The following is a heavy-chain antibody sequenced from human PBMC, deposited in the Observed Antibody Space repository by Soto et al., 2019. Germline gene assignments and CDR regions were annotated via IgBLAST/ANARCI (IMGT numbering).Heavy chain of an antibody. V-gene: IGHV7-4-1*01. CDR1: GYTFTSYA. CDR2: INTNTGNP. D-gene: IGHD3-9*01. Sequence: ASVKVSCKASGYTFTSYAMNWVRQAPGQGLEWMGWINTNTGNPTYGQGFTGRFVFSLDTSVSTAYLQICSLKAEDTAVYYCARGGYDILTGWVGYYYYYYMDVWGKGTTVTVS. CDR3: ARGGYDILTGWVGYYYYYYMDV. J-gene: IGHJ6*03.